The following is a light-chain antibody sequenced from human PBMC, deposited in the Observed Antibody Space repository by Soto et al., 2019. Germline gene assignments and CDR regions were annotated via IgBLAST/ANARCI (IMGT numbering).Light chain of an antibody. Sequence: DIQMTQSPSTLSASVEDRVTITCRASQSSTNCLAWYQQKPGKAPKLLIFDASSLRSGVPSRISRSGSGTEFTLTISSLQPEDFATYYCQQHNPYSPYTFGQGTKLEL. V-gene: IGKV1-5*03. CDR1: QSSTNC. CDR3: QQHNPYSPYT. CDR2: DAS. J-gene: IGKJ2*01.